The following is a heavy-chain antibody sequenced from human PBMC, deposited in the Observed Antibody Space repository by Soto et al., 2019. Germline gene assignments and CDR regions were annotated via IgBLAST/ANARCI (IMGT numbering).Heavy chain of an antibody. CDR3: ASFLVGAPQYYYYGMDV. Sequence: SETLSLTCAVYGGSFSGYYWSWIRQPPGKGLEWIGEINHSGSTNYNPSLKSRVTISVDTSKNQFSLKLSSVTAADTAVYYCASFLVGAPQYYYYGMDVWGQGTTVTVSS. J-gene: IGHJ6*02. D-gene: IGHD1-26*01. CDR2: INHSGST. CDR1: GGSFSGYY. V-gene: IGHV4-34*01.